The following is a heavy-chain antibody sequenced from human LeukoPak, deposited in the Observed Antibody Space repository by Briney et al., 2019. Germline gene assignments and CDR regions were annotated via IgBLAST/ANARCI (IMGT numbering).Heavy chain of an antibody. CDR3: ARVTKYDNSRNNYYMDV. J-gene: IGHJ6*03. V-gene: IGHV4-39*06. CDR2: INYRGAV. D-gene: IGHD4-17*01. CDR1: DGSTTGTRYY. Sequence: SETLSLTCTVSDGSTTGTRYYWGWFRQTPGKGPEWIGNINYRGAVYYNPSLRSRAAISLDTSKNQFPLRLTSVTAADTAVYFCARVTKYDNSRNNYYMDVWGKGTTVTVSS.